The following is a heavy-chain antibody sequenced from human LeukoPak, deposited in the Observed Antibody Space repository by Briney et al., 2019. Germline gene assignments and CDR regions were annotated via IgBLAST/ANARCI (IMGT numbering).Heavy chain of an antibody. D-gene: IGHD3-10*01. V-gene: IGHV3-43*02. CDR1: GFTFDDYA. J-gene: IGHJ4*02. Sequence: GGSLRLSCAASGFTFDDYAMDWVRDAPGKGLERVSLVSGDGGGQYYADPVKGRFAISKDNSKTSLYLQMSSLRTEDTALYCCAKDIEARGVIIIDYWGQGILVTVSS. CDR3: AKDIEARGVIIIDY. CDR2: VSGDGGGQ.